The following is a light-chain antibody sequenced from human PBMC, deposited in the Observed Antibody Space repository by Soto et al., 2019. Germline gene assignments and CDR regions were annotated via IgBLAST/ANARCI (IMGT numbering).Light chain of an antibody. CDR2: GAS. Sequence: DIKLTQSPATLSLSVGEGVTISCRASQSISTCLAWYQQKPGKAPKLLISGASSWDTGVPARFSGSGSGTDFTLTITCLHPEDVATYYCQQSDSTPQTFGQGTKV. J-gene: IGKJ1*01. V-gene: IGKV1-5*01. CDR1: QSISTC. CDR3: QQSDSTPQT.